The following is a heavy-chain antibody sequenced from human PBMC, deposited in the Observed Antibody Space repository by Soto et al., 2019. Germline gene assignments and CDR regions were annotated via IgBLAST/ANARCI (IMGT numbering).Heavy chain of an antibody. D-gene: IGHD4-17*01. CDR1: GFTSTAYT. Sequence: QVQLVESGGGVVQPGRSLRLSCAASGFTSTAYTFHWVRQAPGKGLEWVALISSDGNSKYYADSVKGRFTISRDNSKDTLYLQINSLRAEDTAVYYCARDLRDYGNYGGYWGQGTLVTVSS. V-gene: IGHV3-30-3*01. CDR2: ISSDGNSK. J-gene: IGHJ4*02. CDR3: ARDLRDYGNYGGY.